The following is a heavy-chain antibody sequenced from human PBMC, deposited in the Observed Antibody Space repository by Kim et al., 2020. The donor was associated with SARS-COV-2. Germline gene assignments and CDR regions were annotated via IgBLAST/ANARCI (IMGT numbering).Heavy chain of an antibody. Sequence: YSHPSLDSRVTISADTSKNQFSLRLSAVTAADSAMDYCAKDYYHSSLSMDVWGQGTPVTVS. D-gene: IGHD3-22*01. J-gene: IGHJ6*02. V-gene: IGHV4-39*07. CDR3: AKDYYHSSLSMDV.